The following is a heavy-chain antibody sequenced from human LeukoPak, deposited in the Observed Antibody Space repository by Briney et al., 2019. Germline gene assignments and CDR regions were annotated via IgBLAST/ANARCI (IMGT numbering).Heavy chain of an antibody. D-gene: IGHD6-19*01. CDR1: GGSISSYY. V-gene: IGHV4-59*01. CDR2: IYYSGRT. Sequence: SETLSLTCTVSGGSISSYYWRWIRQPPGKGLEWIGYIYYSGRTNYNPALKRRVTISVDTSKNQFSLKLSSVTAADTAVYYCARDSVAVEYIDAFDIWGQGAMVTVSS. CDR3: ARDSVAVEYIDAFDI. J-gene: IGHJ3*02.